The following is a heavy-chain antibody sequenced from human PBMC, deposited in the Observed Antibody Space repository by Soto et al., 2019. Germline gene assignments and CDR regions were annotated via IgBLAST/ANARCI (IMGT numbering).Heavy chain of an antibody. J-gene: IGHJ4*02. CDR1: GGSISSYY. CDR2: IYYSGST. Sequence: QVQLQESGPGLVKPSETLSLTCTVSGGSISSYYWSWIRQPPGKGLEWIGYIYYSGSTNYNPSLKSRVTRSVDTSKNQFSLKLSSVTAADTAVYYCARLYYGSGSYYNGIYYFDYWGQGTLVTVSS. CDR3: ARLYYGSGSYYNGIYYFDY. D-gene: IGHD3-10*01. V-gene: IGHV4-59*08.